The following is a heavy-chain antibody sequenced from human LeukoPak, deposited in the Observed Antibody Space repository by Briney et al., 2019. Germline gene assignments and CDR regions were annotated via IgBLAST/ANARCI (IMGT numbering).Heavy chain of an antibody. Sequence: PGGSLRLSCAASGFTFSSYAMHWVRQAPGKGLEWVAVISYDGSNKYYADSVKGRFTISRDNSKNTLYLQMNSLRAEDTAVYYCARDRQGYSSSWYPVYDYFDYWGQGTLVTVSS. D-gene: IGHD6-13*01. CDR2: ISYDGSNK. CDR1: GFTFSSYA. V-gene: IGHV3-30-3*01. CDR3: ARDRQGYSSSWYPVYDYFDY. J-gene: IGHJ4*02.